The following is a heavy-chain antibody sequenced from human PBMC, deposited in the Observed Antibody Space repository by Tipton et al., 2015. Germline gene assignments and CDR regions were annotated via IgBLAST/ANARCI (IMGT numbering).Heavy chain of an antibody. CDR1: GDSISSDY. D-gene: IGHD3-9*01. CDR2: ISGSGGST. Sequence: LSLTCTISGDSISSDYWWSWVRQAPGKGLEWVSAISGSGGSTYYADSVKGRFTISRDNAKNTLYLQMNSLRVEDTAVYYCARSRDDLLTGNWVHWFDPWGQGTLVTVSS. J-gene: IGHJ5*02. V-gene: IGHV3-23*01. CDR3: ARSRDDLLTGNWVHWFDP.